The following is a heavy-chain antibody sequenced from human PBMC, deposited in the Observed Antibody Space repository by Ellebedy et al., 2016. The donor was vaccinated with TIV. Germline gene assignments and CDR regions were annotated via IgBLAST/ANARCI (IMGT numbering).Heavy chain of an antibody. D-gene: IGHD3-10*01. CDR2: VCYSGST. CDR3: ARSGVRGEKRNYFDY. J-gene: IGHJ4*02. CDR1: GGTISGYC. V-gene: IGHV4-59*08. Sequence: MPSETLSLTCTVSGGTISGYCWGWIRQPPGKGLEWIAYVCYSGSTNYNPSLQSRVTISVDTSNNPFSLNLRSVTAADTALYYCARSGVRGEKRNYFDYWGQGTLVTVSS.